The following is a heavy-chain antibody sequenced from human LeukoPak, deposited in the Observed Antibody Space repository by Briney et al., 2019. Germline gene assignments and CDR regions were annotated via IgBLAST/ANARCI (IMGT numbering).Heavy chain of an antibody. CDR3: ARSFLGYCRGGSCYSDY. V-gene: IGHV1-18*01. J-gene: IGHJ4*02. D-gene: IGHD2-15*01. CDR2: ISAYNGNT. CDR1: GYTFTSYG. Sequence: ASVKVSCKASGYTFTSYGISWVRQAPGQGLEWMGWISAYNGNTNYAQKLQGRVTMTTDTSTSTAYMELRSLRSDDTAVYYCARSFLGYCRGGSCYSDYWGQGTLVTVSS.